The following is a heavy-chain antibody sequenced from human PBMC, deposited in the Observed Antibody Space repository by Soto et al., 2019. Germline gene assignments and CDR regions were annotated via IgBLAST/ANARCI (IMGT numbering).Heavy chain of an antibody. CDR2: IYRDDDK. V-gene: IGHV2-5*02. CDR1: GFSLTTNGVG. Sequence: QITLKESGPTLVKPTQTLTLTCTVSGFSLTTNGVGVGWFRQPPGKALEWLALIYRDDDKRHRPSLKSRVTSTKDNTKNQVVLTMTNMDPVDTATYYCAHTVARGAYWETFNYWGQGTLVTVSS. CDR3: AHTVARGAYWETFNY. D-gene: IGHD1-26*01. J-gene: IGHJ4*02.